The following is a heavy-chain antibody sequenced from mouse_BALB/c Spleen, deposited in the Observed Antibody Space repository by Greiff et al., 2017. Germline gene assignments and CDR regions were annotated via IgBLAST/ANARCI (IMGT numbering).Heavy chain of an antibody. CDR1: GFTFSSYG. CDR2: INSNGGST. CDR3: ARGYGNSAWFAY. V-gene: IGHV5-6-3*01. D-gene: IGHD2-1*01. J-gene: IGHJ3*01. Sequence: EVKLVESGGGLVQPGGSLKLSCAASGFTFSSYGMSWVRQTPDKRLELVATINSNGGSTYYPDSVKGRFTISRDNAKNTLYLQMSSLKSEDTAMYYCARGYGNSAWFAYWGQGTLVTVSA.